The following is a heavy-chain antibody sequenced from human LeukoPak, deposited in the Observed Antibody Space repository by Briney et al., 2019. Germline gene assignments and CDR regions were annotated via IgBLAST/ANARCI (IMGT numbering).Heavy chain of an antibody. V-gene: IGHV1-2*02. J-gene: IGHJ4*02. CDR3: ARGDVVVPAAIDY. CDR1: GYTFTGYY. D-gene: IGHD2-2*01. CDR2: INPNSGGT. Sequence: ASVKVSCKASGYTFTGYYMHWVRQAPGQGLEWMGWINPNSGGTNYAQKFQGRVTMTRDTSISTAYMELGRLRSDDTAVYYCARGDVVVPAAIDYWGQGTLVTVSS.